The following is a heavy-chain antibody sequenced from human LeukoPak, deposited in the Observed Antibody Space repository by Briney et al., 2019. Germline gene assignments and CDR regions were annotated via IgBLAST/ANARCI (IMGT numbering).Heavy chain of an antibody. D-gene: IGHD6-19*01. V-gene: IGHV3-23*01. J-gene: IGHJ4*02. CDR2: ISGSGGST. Sequence: PGGSLRLSCAASGFTFSSYAMSWVRQAPGKGLEWVSAISGSGGSTYYADSVKGRFTISRDNSKNTLYLQMNSLRAEDTAVYYCARVYSSGWSLPFDYWGQGTLVTVSS. CDR3: ARVYSSGWSLPFDY. CDR1: GFTFSSYA.